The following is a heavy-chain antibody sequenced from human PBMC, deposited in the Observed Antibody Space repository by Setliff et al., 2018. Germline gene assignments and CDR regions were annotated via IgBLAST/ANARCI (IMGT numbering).Heavy chain of an antibody. V-gene: IGHV1-18*01. J-gene: IGHJ4*02. CDR3: ARADYSSSLHYFDC. CDR2: ISGHNGDT. D-gene: IGHD6-13*01. CDR1: GYPFTNYG. Sequence: ASVKVSCKASGYPFTNYGLSWVRQAPGQGLEWMGWISGHNGDTKLAQSFQGRVTVTTDTFTNTGYMELRSLRSDDTAFYYCARADYSSSLHYFDCWGQGTLVTVSS.